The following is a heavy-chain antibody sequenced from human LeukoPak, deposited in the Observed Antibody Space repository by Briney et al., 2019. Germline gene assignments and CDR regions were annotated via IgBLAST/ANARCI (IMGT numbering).Heavy chain of an antibody. CDR2: ISYDGSNK. CDR3: ARKYSGSYVGFDY. V-gene: IGHV3-30-3*01. CDR1: GFTFSSYA. D-gene: IGHD1-26*01. J-gene: IGHJ4*02. Sequence: GRSLRLSCAAPGFTFSSYAMHWVRQAPGKGLEWVAVISYDGSNKYYADSVKGRFTISRDNSKNTLYLQMNSLRAEDTAVYYCARKYSGSYVGFDYWGQGTLVTVSS.